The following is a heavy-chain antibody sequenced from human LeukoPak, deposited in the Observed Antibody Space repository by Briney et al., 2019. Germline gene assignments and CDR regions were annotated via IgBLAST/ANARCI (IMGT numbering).Heavy chain of an antibody. V-gene: IGHV1-69*06. Sequence: SVKVSCRASGGTFSSYAISWVRQAPGQGLEWMGGIIPIFGTANYAQKFQGRVTITADKSTSTAYMELSSLRSGDTAVYYCARGPEMATWDFDYWGQGTLVTVSS. CDR3: ARGPEMATWDFDY. J-gene: IGHJ4*02. CDR2: IIPIFGTA. D-gene: IGHD5-24*01. CDR1: GGTFSSYA.